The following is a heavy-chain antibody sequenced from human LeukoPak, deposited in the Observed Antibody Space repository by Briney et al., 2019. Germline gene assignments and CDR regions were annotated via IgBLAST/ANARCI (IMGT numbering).Heavy chain of an antibody. J-gene: IGHJ4*02. CDR2: ISSSSSYI. D-gene: IGHD1-26*01. CDR1: GFTFSSYS. Sequence: GGSVRLSFAATGFTFSSYSMNWVRQAPGKGLKWVSSISSSSSYIYYADSVKGRFTISRDNAKNSLYLQMNSLRAEDTAVYYCARGIVGATNDYWGQGTLVTVSS. V-gene: IGHV3-21*01. CDR3: ARGIVGATNDY.